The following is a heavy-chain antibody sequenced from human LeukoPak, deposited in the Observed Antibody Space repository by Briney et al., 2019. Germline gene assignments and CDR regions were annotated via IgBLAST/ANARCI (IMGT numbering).Heavy chain of an antibody. CDR3: ARHGNIVVVVAARGFDP. J-gene: IGHJ5*02. V-gene: IGHV4-34*01. CDR1: GGSFSGYY. Sequence: SETLSLTCAVYGGSFSGYYWSWIRQPPGKGLEWIGEINHSGSTNYNPSLKSRVTISVDTSKNQFSLKLSSVTAADTALYYCARHGNIVVVVAARGFDPWGQGTLVTVSS. CDR2: INHSGST. D-gene: IGHD2-15*01.